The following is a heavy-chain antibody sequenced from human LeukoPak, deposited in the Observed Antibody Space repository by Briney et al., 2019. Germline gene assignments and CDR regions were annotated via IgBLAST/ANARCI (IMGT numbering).Heavy chain of an antibody. D-gene: IGHD2-21*02. CDR1: GFTFSSYW. CDR2: INSDGSST. V-gene: IGHV3-74*01. Sequence: PGGSLRLSCAASGFTFSSYWMHWVRQAPGKGLVWVSRINSDGSSTSYADSVKGRFTISRDNAKNTLYLQMNSLRAEDTAVYYCARDGVPYCGGDCYGPFDYWGQGTLVTVSS. CDR3: ARDGVPYCGGDCYGPFDY. J-gene: IGHJ4*02.